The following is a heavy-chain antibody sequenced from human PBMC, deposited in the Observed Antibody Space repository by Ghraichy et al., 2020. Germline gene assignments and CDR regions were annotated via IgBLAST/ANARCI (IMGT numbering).Heavy chain of an antibody. Sequence: SQTLSLTCAVYGGSFSGYYWSWIRQPPGKGLEWIGEINHSGSTNYNPSLKSRVTISVDTSKNQFSLKLSSVTAADTAVYYCARGRGPRNQLLFRGAFDIWGQGIMVTVSS. D-gene: IGHD2-2*01. J-gene: IGHJ3*02. CDR1: GGSFSGYY. CDR3: ARGRGPRNQLLFRGAFDI. CDR2: INHSGST. V-gene: IGHV4-34*01.